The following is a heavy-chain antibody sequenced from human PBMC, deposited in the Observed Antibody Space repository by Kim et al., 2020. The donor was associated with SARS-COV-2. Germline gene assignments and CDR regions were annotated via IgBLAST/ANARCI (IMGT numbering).Heavy chain of an antibody. CDR1: GGTFSSYA. V-gene: IGHV1-69*04. CDR3: ARICTNGVCYVPYYYGMDV. J-gene: IGHJ6*02. CDR2: IIPILGIA. D-gene: IGHD2-8*01. Sequence: SVKVSCKASGGTFSSYAISWVRQAPGQGLEWMGRIIPILGIANYAQKFQGRVTITADKSTSTAYMELSSLRSEDTAVYYCARICTNGVCYVPYYYGMDVWGQGTTVTVSS.